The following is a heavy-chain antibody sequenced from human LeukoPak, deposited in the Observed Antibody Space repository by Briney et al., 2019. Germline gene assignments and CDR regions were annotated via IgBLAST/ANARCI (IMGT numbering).Heavy chain of an antibody. CDR2: IYYSGST. D-gene: IGHD3-3*01. CDR1: GGSISSYY. CDR3: ARNGYYDFWSGYYTGPGSLNY. J-gene: IGHJ4*02. Sequence: SETLSLTCTVSGGSISSYYWSWIRQPPGKGLEWIGYIYYSGSTNYNPSLKSRVTISVDTSKNQFSLKLSSVTAADTAVYYCARNGYYDFWSGYYTGPGSLNYWGQGTLVTVSS. V-gene: IGHV4-59*01.